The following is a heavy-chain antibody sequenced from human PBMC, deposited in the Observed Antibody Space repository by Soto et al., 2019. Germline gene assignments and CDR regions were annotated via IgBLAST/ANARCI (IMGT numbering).Heavy chain of an antibody. Sequence: SETLSLTCTVSGDSVGSTSYYWGWIRQPPGKGLEWIGYIYYSGSTNYNPSLKSRVTISVDASKNQFSLKLSSVTAADTAVYYCVRSPGRIQYDYWGQGTLVTVSS. CDR1: GDSVGSTSYY. CDR3: VRSPGRIQYDY. V-gene: IGHV4-61*01. J-gene: IGHJ4*02. CDR2: IYYSGST.